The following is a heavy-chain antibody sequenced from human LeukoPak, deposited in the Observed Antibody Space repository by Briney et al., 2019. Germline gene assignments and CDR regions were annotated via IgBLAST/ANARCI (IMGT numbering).Heavy chain of an antibody. Sequence: PSETLSLTCAVYGGSFSGYYWSWIRQPPGKGLEWIGEINHSGSTNYNPSLKSRVTISVDTSKNQFSLKLSSVTAADTAVYYCARGRKMGGTMIVVARGAFDIWGQGTMVTVSS. D-gene: IGHD3-22*01. CDR2: INHSGST. V-gene: IGHV4-34*01. CDR3: ARGRKMGGTMIVVARGAFDI. J-gene: IGHJ3*02. CDR1: GGSFSGYY.